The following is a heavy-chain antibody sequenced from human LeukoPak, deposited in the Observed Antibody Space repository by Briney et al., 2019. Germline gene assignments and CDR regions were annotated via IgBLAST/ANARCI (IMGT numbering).Heavy chain of an antibody. CDR2: IKQDGSEK. J-gene: IGHJ4*02. V-gene: IGHV3-7*03. Sequence: PGGSLRLSCAASGFTFSSYTMSWVRQAPGKGLEWVANIKQDGSEKYYVDSVKGRFTISRDNAKNSLYLQMNSLRAEDTAVYYCARQLATDYWGQGTLVTVSS. CDR1: GFTFSSYT. CDR3: ARQLATDY. D-gene: IGHD6-13*01.